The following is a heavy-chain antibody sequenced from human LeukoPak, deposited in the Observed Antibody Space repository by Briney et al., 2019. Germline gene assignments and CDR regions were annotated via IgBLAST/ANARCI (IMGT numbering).Heavy chain of an antibody. Sequence: PSETLSLTCTVSGGSISSYYWSWLRQPPGKGLEWIGYIYYSGGSNYNPSLKSRVTISVDTSKYQFSLKLSSVTAADTAVYDCARHDTPRGAPLDYWGQGTLVTVSS. V-gene: IGHV4-59*08. D-gene: IGHD3-10*01. CDR1: GGSISSYY. CDR3: ARHDTPRGAPLDY. CDR2: IYYSGGS. J-gene: IGHJ4*02.